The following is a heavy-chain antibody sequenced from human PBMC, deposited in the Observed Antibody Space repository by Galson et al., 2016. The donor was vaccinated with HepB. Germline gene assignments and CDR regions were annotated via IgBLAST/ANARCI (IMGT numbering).Heavy chain of an antibody. V-gene: IGHV3-23*01. J-gene: IGHJ6*02. D-gene: IGHD4-11*01. CDR2: NSGSGETT. CDR3: ARGLGSTNYGLDV. CDR1: GFTFGSFA. Sequence: LRLSCAGSGFTFGSFAMSWVRQAPGKGLEWVSGNSGSGETTYYADSVKGRFAISRDNSKNTLYLQMLSLGAEDTAVYYSARGLGSTNYGLDVWGQGTTVTVSS.